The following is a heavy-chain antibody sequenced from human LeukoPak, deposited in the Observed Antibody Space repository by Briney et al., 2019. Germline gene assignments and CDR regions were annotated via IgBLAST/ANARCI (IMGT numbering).Heavy chain of an antibody. Sequence: GESLKISCKGSGYSFISYWIGWVRQKPGKGLEWMGLIYPGDSDTRYSPSFQGQVTMSADKSSSSAYLQWSSLKASDTAMYYCARGWVVRGVTWFDPWGQGTLVTVSS. CDR3: ARGWVVRGVTWFDP. CDR1: GYSFISYW. J-gene: IGHJ5*02. CDR2: IYPGDSDT. D-gene: IGHD3-10*01. V-gene: IGHV5-51*01.